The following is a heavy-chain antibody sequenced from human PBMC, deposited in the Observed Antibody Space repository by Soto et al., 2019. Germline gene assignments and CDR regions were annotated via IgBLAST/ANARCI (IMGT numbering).Heavy chain of an antibody. D-gene: IGHD6-25*01. V-gene: IGHV3-7*05. CDR1: GFTFGNYW. J-gene: IGHJ3*02. CDR3: ARDVSPGSSGYYLDPLAI. CDR2: IKGDGSAK. Sequence: GGSLRLSCAASGFTFGNYWMTWVRQAPGKGLEWVANIKGDGSAKSYLDSVRGRFTVSRDNAENSLFLQMNILRAEDTALYYCARDVSPGSSGYYLDPLAIWGQGTMVTVAS.